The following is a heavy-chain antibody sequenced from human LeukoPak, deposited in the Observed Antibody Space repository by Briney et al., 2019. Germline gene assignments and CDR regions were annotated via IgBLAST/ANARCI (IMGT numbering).Heavy chain of an antibody. CDR1: GLTFSSYG. CDR3: AKDGPGVVVVPAAEYYMDV. J-gene: IGHJ6*03. D-gene: IGHD2-2*01. V-gene: IGHV3-33*06. Sequence: GGSLRLSCAASGLTFSSYGMHWVRQAPGEGLEWVAVIWYDGSNKYYADSVKGRFTISRDNSKNTLYLQMNSLRAEDTAVYYCAKDGPGVVVVPAAEYYMDVWGKGTTVTVSS. CDR2: IWYDGSNK.